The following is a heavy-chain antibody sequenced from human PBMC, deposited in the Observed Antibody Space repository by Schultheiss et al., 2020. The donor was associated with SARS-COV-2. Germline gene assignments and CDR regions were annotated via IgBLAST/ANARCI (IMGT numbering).Heavy chain of an antibody. CDR2: IYHSGST. J-gene: IGHJ6*03. D-gene: IGHD4-11*01. Sequence: SETLSLTCAVSGYSISSGYYWSWIRQPPGKGLEWIGSIYHSGSTNYNPSLKSRVTISVDTSKNQFSLKLSSVTAADTAVYYCARAVTTGYYYMDVWGKGTTVTVSS. CDR1: GYSISSGYY. CDR3: ARAVTTGYYYMDV. V-gene: IGHV4-38-2*01.